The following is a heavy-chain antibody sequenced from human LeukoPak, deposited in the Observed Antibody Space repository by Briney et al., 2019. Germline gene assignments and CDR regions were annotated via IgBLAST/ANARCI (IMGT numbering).Heavy chain of an antibody. D-gene: IGHD1-26*01. J-gene: IGHJ4*02. CDR3: ARGGEVGTTAIDY. Sequence: GGSLRLSCAASGFTFTSYDMHWVRQATGKGLEWVSAIGTAGDTYYPGSVKGRFTISRENAKNAFYLQMNSLRAGDTAVYYCARGGEVGTTAIDYWGEGTLVTVSS. V-gene: IGHV3-13*04. CDR2: IGTAGDT. CDR1: GFTFTSYD.